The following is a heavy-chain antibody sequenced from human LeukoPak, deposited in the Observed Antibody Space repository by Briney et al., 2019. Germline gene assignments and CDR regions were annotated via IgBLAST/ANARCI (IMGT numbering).Heavy chain of an antibody. CDR1: GFGFTSYW. V-gene: IGHV5-51*01. CDR3: ATSPTYYYDSSGYSADY. CDR2: IYPGDSDT. J-gene: IGHJ4*02. D-gene: IGHD3-22*01. Sequence: GEPLKISCKGSGFGFTSYWIGWVRQMPGKGLEWMGIIYPGDSDTRYSPSFQGQVTISADKSISTAYLQWSSLKASDTAMYYCATSPTYYYDSSGYSADYWGQGTLVTVSS.